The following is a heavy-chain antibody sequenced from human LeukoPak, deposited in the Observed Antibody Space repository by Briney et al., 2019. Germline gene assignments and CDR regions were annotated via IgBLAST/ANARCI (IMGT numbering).Heavy chain of an antibody. Sequence: GGSLRLSCAASGFTFSSYGMHWVRQAPGKGLEWVAFIRYDGSNKYYADSVKGRFTISRDNSKNTVHLLMNTLRVEDTAVYYYARGQGIWGQGILVTVSS. CDR3: ARGQGI. CDR2: IRYDGSNK. V-gene: IGHV3-30*02. CDR1: GFTFSSYG. J-gene: IGHJ4*02.